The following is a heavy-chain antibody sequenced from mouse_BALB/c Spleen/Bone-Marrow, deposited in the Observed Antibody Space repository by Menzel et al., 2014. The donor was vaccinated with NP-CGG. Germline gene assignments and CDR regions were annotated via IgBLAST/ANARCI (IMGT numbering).Heavy chain of an antibody. V-gene: IGHV5-17*02. CDR2: ISSGSSTI. CDR1: GFTFSSFG. D-gene: IGHD1-1*01. CDR3: ARSGSSSGYFDY. Sequence: EVQGVESGGGLGQPGGSRKLSCAASGFTFSSFGMHWVRQAPEKGLEWVAYISSGSSTIYYADTVMGRFTISRDNPKNTLFLQMTSLRSEDTAMYYCARSGSSSGYFDYWGQGTTLTVSS. J-gene: IGHJ2*01.